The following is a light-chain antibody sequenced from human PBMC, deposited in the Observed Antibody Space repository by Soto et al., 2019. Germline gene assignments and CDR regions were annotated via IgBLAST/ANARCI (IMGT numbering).Light chain of an antibody. V-gene: IGLV2-11*01. CDR3: CSYAGSYTLV. CDR1: RSDVGGYNY. Sequence: QSVLTQPRSVSGSPGQSVTISCTGTRSDVGGYNYVSWYQQHPGKAPKLMIYDVSRRPSGVPDRFSGSKSGNTASLTISGLQAEDEADYYCCSYAGSYTLVFGGGTKVTVL. J-gene: IGLJ2*01. CDR2: DVS.